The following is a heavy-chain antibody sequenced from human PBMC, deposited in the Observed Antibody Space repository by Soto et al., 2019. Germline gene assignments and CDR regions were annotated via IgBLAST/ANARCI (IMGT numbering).Heavy chain of an antibody. J-gene: IGHJ6*02. CDR3: ARVRYCSSTSCYTPHYYYYYGMDV. Sequence: GGSLRLSCAASGFTFSDYGMHWVRQAPGKGLEWVAVIWYDGSNKYYADSVKGRFTISRDNSKNTLYLQMNSLRAEDTAVYYCARVRYCSSTSCYTPHYYYYYGMDVWGQGTTVTVSS. D-gene: IGHD2-2*02. V-gene: IGHV3-33*01. CDR1: GFTFSDYG. CDR2: IWYDGSNK.